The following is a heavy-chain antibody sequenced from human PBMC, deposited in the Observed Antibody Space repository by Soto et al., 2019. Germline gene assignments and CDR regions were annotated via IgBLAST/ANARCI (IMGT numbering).Heavy chain of an antibody. CDR1: GFTFSSYS. CDR2: ISSSSSTI. J-gene: IGHJ6*02. Sequence: GGSLRLSCAASGFTFSSYSMNWVRQAPGKGLEWVSYISSSSSTIYYADSVKGRFTISRDNAKNSLYLQMNSLRDEDTAVYYCARGAMVRAGYYGMDVWGHGTTVTVSS. D-gene: IGHD3-10*01. CDR3: ARGAMVRAGYYGMDV. V-gene: IGHV3-48*02.